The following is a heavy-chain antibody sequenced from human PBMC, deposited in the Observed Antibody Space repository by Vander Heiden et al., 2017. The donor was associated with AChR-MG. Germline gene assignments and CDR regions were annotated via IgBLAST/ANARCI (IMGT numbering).Heavy chain of an antibody. CDR3: SKALSGWSFDY. J-gene: IGHJ4*02. CDR2: TRNKGNSYAT. D-gene: IGHD6-19*01. CDR1: GFTLSDQY. V-gene: IGHV3-72*01. Sequence: EVQLVESGGGLVQPGGSLRLSCAASGFTLSDQYIDWVRQAPGKGLEWVGRTRNKGNSYATKYAASVEGRFTISRDDSKNSVYLQMNSLKTEDSAVYYCSKALSGWSFDYWGQGTLVTVSS.